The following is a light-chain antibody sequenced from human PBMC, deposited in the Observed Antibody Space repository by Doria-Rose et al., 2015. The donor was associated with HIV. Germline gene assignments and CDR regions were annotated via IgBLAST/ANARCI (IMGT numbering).Light chain of an antibody. CDR1: QRFSSTY. CDR2: DGS. V-gene: IGKV3-20*01. CDR3: HQYGTSWT. Sequence: TQSPGTLSLSPGARATLSCSASQRFSSTYLAWYQQKLGQAPSLLIYDGSTRATGIPDRFSASGSGTDFTLTINRLEPEDFALYYCHQYGTSWTFGQGTKVEI. J-gene: IGKJ1*01.